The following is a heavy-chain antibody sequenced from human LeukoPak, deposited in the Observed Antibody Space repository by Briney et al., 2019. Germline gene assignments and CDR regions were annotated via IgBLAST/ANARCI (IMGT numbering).Heavy chain of an antibody. V-gene: IGHV4-59*11. CDR2: IYYSGST. CDR3: ARLQASDAFDI. Sequence: PSETLSLTCTVSGGSISSHYWSWIRRPPGKGLEWIGYIYYSGSTNYNPSLKSRVTISVDTSKSQFSLKLSSVTAADTAVYYCARLQASDAFDIWGQGTMVTVSS. CDR1: GGSISSHY. J-gene: IGHJ3*02.